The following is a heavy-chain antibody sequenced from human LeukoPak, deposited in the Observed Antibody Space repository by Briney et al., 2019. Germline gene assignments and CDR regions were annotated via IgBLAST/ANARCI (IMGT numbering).Heavy chain of an antibody. CDR2: SSSSSSYR. CDR1: GFTFSSYS. CDR3: AGTVTAIH. Sequence: GGSLRLSCAASGFTFSSYSMNWVRQAPGKGLELVSSSSSSSSYRYYSDSVKGRFTISRDNAEHSLYLQMNSLRAEDTAVYYCAGTVTAIHWGQGTLVTVSS. V-gene: IGHV3-21*01. D-gene: IGHD2-21*02. J-gene: IGHJ4*02.